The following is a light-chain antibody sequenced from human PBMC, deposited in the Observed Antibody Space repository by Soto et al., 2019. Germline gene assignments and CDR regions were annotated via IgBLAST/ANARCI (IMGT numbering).Light chain of an antibody. V-gene: IGKV1-33*01. CDR2: DAS. J-gene: IGKJ4*01. CDR3: QQYDNLPLT. Sequence: DIQMTQSPSSLSASVGDRVTITCQACQDISNYLNWYQQKPGKAPKLLIYDASNLETAVPSRFSGSGSGTDFTFTISSLQPEDIATYYCQQYDNLPLTFGGGTKVEIK. CDR1: QDISNY.